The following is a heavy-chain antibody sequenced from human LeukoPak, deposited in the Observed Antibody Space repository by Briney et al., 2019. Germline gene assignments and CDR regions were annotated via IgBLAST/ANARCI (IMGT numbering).Heavy chain of an antibody. Sequence: GESLKISCKGSGYRFTSYWIGWVRPMPGKGLEWMGIIYPGDSDTRYSPSFQGQVTISADKSISTAYLQWSSLKASDTAMYYCARRVTIFGVVVLDYWGQGTLVTVSS. CDR1: GYRFTSYW. CDR3: ARRVTIFGVVVLDY. D-gene: IGHD3-3*01. J-gene: IGHJ4*02. CDR2: IYPGDSDT. V-gene: IGHV5-51*01.